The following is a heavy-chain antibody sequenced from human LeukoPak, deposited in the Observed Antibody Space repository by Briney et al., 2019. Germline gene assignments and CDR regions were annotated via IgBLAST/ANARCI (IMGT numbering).Heavy chain of an antibody. V-gene: IGHV4-31*03. CDR3: ATLGIQLWFDY. CDR1: GGSISSGGYY. J-gene: IGHJ5*01. D-gene: IGHD5-18*01. CDR2: IYYSGST. Sequence: PSETLSLTCTVSGGSISSGGYYWSWIRQHPGKGLEWVGYIYYSGSTYYNPSLKSRVTISVDTSKNQFSLELSSVTAADTAVYYCATLGIQLWFDYWGQGTLVTVSS.